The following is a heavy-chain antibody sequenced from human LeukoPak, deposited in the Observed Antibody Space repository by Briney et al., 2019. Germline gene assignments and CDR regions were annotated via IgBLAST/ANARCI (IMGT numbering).Heavy chain of an antibody. V-gene: IGHV3-33*01. J-gene: IGHJ1*01. Sequence: GGSLRLSCAASGFTFSTYAIHWVRQALGKGLEWVAVIWYDGSEQYYADSVKGRFIISRDNAKSTSDLQMNSLRAEDTAVYYYAREGDSRWGELSPWGQGTLVTVSA. CDR2: IWYDGSEQ. CDR1: GFTFSTYA. D-gene: IGHD3-16*02. CDR3: AREGDSRWGELSP.